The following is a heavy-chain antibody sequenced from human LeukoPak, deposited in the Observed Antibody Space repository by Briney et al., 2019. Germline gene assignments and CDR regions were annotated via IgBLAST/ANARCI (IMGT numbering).Heavy chain of an antibody. CDR3: AKDIHGDYGGLDY. CDR1: GFTFSSYA. J-gene: IGHJ4*02. Sequence: GGSLRLSCAASGFTFSSYAMTWVRQAPGKGLEWVSPIINSGATTYYADSVKGRFTISRDNSKNTLDLQMNRLRAEETAAYYCAKDIHGDYGGLDYWGQGTLVTVSS. D-gene: IGHD4-17*01. CDR2: IINSGATT. V-gene: IGHV3-23*01.